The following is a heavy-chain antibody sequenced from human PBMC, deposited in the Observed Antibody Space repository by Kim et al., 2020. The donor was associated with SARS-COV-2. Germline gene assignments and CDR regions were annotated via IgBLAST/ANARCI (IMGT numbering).Heavy chain of an antibody. D-gene: IGHD6-13*01. V-gene: IGHV3-21*01. Sequence: DAVMCRFTIYRDNAKNSLYLQMNSLRAEDTAVYYCARDQQHPYYYYGMDVWCQGTTVTVSS. J-gene: IGHJ6*02. CDR3: ARDQQHPYYYYGMDV.